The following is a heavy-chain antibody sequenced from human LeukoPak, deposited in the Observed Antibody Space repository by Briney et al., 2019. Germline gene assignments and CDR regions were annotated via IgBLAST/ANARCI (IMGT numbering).Heavy chain of an antibody. V-gene: IGHV4-34*01. CDR3: ATGAYYDSSPIGLDY. Sequence: SGTLPLTCAVYGGSFSGYYWSWIRQPPGKGLEWIGEINHSGSTMYNPSLKRGVAIYVDTSKIRFSLKLTTVPAADTAVYYCATGAYYDSSPIGLDYWGQGTLVTVSS. D-gene: IGHD3-22*01. CDR1: GGSFSGYY. CDR2: INHSGST. J-gene: IGHJ4*02.